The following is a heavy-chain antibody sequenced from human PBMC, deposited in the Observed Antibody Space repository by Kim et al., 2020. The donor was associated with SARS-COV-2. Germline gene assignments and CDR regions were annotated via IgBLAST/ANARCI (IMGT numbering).Heavy chain of an antibody. CDR3: ARASVDYEGEENFDY. V-gene: IGHV6-1*01. Sequence: SQTLSLTCATSGDSVSSNSAAWNWIRQSPSRGLEWLGRTYYRSKWYNDYAVSVKSRITINPDTSKNQFSLQLNSVTPEDTAVYYCARASVDYEGEENFDYWGQGTLVTVSS. CDR1: GDSVSSNSAA. CDR2: TYYRSKWYN. J-gene: IGHJ4*02. D-gene: IGHD3-16*01.